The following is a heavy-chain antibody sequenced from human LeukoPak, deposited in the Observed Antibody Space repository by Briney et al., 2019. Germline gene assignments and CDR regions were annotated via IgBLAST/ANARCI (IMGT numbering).Heavy chain of an antibody. D-gene: IGHD1-26*01. CDR2: ISSSSSTI. CDR3: ARTPRSAFDI. J-gene: IGHJ3*02. CDR1: GFTFSSHS. V-gene: IGHV3-48*01. Sequence: PGGSLRLSCAASGFTFSSHSMNWVRQAPGKGLEWVSYISSSSSTIYYADSVKGRFTISRDNAKNSLYLQMNSLRAEDTAVYYCARTPRSAFDIWGQGTMVTVSS.